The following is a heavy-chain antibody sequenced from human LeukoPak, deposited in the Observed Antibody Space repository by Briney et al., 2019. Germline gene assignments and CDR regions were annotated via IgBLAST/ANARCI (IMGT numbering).Heavy chain of an antibody. CDR1: GFTFDDYA. V-gene: IGHV3-43*02. CDR3: AKDLFDYYDSSGPFDY. Sequence: GGSLRLSCAASGFTFDDYAMHWVRQAPGKGLEWVSLISGDGGSTYYADSVRGRFTISRDNSKNSLYLQMNSLRTEDTALYYCAKDLFDYYDSSGPFDYWGQGTLVTVSS. J-gene: IGHJ4*02. D-gene: IGHD3-22*01. CDR2: ISGDGGST.